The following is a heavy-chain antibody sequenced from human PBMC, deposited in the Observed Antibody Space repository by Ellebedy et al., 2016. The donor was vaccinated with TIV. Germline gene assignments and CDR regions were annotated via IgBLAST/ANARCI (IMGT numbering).Heavy chain of an antibody. J-gene: IGHJ4*02. V-gene: IGHV1-46*01. CDR1: GYTFTSYY. Sequence: ASVKVSXXASGYTFTSYYMHWVRQAPGQGLEWMGIINPSGGSTSYAQKFQGRVTMTRDTSTSTVYMDLRSLRSDDTAVYYCARGRGRYCGGDCPLFEYWGQGTLVTVSS. CDR2: INPSGGST. CDR3: ARGRGRYCGGDCPLFEY. D-gene: IGHD2-21*01.